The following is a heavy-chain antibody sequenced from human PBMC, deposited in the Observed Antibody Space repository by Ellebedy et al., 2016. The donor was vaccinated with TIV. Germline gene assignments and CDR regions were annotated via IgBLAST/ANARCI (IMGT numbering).Heavy chain of an antibody. J-gene: IGHJ4*02. CDR3: ATGRLVLDY. Sequence: GESLKISXAASGFTFSSYWMHWVRQAPGKGLVWVSRINSDGSSTSYADSVKGRFTISRDNAKNTLYLQINSLRAEDTAAYYCATGRLVLDYWGQGTLVTVSS. CDR1: GFTFSSYW. D-gene: IGHD6-6*01. V-gene: IGHV3-74*01. CDR2: INSDGSST.